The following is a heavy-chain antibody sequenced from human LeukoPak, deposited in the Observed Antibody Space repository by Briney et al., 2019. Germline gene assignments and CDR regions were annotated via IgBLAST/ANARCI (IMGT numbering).Heavy chain of an antibody. CDR1: GFTFTDYW. Sequence: GGSLRLSCAASGFTFTDYWMSWVRQAPGKGLEWVANIKRDGSEKYYVDSVKGRFTISRDIPKKSVYLQMNSLRAEDTAIYYCARDVSASGMDVWGQGTTVIVSS. D-gene: IGHD5/OR15-5a*01. CDR3: ARDVSASGMDV. V-gene: IGHV3-7*01. J-gene: IGHJ6*02. CDR2: IKRDGSEK.